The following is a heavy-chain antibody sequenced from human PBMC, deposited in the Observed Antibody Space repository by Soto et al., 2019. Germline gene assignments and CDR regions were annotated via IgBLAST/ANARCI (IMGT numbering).Heavy chain of an antibody. CDR2: ISYDGSNK. V-gene: IGHV3-30*18. CDR3: AKAHPIIVVVTAALDY. J-gene: IGHJ4*02. CDR1: GFTFSSYG. Sequence: PGGSLRLSCAASGFTFSSYGMHWVRQAPGKGLEWVAVISYDGSNKYYADSVKGRFTISRDNSKNTLYLQMNSLRAEDTAVYYCAKAHPIIVVVTAALDYWGQGTLVTVS. D-gene: IGHD2-21*02.